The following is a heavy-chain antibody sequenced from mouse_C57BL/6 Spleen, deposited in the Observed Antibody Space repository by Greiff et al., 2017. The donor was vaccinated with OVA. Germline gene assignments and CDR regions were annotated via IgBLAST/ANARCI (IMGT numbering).Heavy chain of an antibody. CDR2: ISSGSSTI. V-gene: IGHV5-17*01. D-gene: IGHD2-1*01. Sequence: DVMLVESGGGLVKPGGSLKLSCAASGFTFSDYGMHWVRQAPEKGLEWVAYISSGSSTIYYADTVKGRFTISRDNAKNTLFLQMTSLRSEDTAMYYCARWDGNYEFDYWGQGTTLTVSS. CDR1: GFTFSDYG. CDR3: ARWDGNYEFDY. J-gene: IGHJ2*01.